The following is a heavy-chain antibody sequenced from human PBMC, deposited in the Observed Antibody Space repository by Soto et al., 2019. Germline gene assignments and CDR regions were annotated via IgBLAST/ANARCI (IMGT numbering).Heavy chain of an antibody. D-gene: IGHD2-15*01. CDR3: ARLAVVVAATIEFDY. V-gene: IGHV4-39*01. CDR1: GGSISSSSYY. CDR2: IYYSGST. Sequence: QLLESGPGLVKPSETLSLTCTVSGGSISSSSYYWGWIRQPPGKGLEWIGSIYYSGSTYYNPSLKSRVTISVDTSKNQFSLKLSSVTAADTAVYYCARLAVVVAATIEFDYWGQGTLVTVSS. J-gene: IGHJ4*02.